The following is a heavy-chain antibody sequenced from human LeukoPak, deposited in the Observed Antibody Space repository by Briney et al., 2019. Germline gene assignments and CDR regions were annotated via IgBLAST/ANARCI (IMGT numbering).Heavy chain of an antibody. CDR2: IWYDGSNK. J-gene: IGHJ4*02. D-gene: IGHD3-22*01. CDR3: AKDYAYYYDSSGYLVPDY. Sequence: GASLRLSCAASGFTFSSYGMHWVRQAPGKGLEWVAVIWYDGSNKYYADSVKGRFTISRDNSKNTLYLQMNSLRAEDTAVYYCAKDYAYYYDSSGYLVPDYWGQGTLVTVSS. V-gene: IGHV3-33*06. CDR1: GFTFSSYG.